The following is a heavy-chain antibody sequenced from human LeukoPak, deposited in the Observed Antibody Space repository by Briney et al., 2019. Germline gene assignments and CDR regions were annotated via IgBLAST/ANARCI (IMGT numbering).Heavy chain of an antibody. CDR1: GFTFSSYG. D-gene: IGHD1-14*01. Sequence: GGSLRLSCAASGFTFSSYGMHWVRKAPGKGLEWVAVIWYDGSNKYYADSVKGRFTISRDNSKNTLYLQMNSLRAEDTAVYYCARDHHTITDYYYGMDVWGKGTTVTVSS. CDR3: ARDHHTITDYYYGMDV. J-gene: IGHJ6*04. V-gene: IGHV3-33*01. CDR2: IWYDGSNK.